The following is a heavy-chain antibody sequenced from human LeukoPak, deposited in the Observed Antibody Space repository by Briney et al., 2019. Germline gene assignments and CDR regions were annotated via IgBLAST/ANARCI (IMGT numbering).Heavy chain of an antibody. V-gene: IGHV4-39*07. CDR2: IYYSGST. D-gene: IGHD2-21*02. CDR1: GGSISSSSYY. Sequence: SETLSLTCTVSGGSISSSSYYWGWIRQPPGKGLEWIGYIYYSGSTYYNPSLKSRVTISVDTSKNQFSLKLSSVTAADTAVYYCARGGAYCGGDCYPGAFDIWGQGTMVTVSS. J-gene: IGHJ3*02. CDR3: ARGGAYCGGDCYPGAFDI.